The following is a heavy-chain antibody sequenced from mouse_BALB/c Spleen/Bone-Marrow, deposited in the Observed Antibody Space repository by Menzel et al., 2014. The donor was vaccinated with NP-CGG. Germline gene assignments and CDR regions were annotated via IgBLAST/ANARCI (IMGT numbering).Heavy chain of an antibody. CDR1: GFNIKDPY. CDR2: IDPANGNT. J-gene: IGHJ3*01. V-gene: IGHV14-3*02. Sequence: EVMLVESGAELVKPGAPVKLSCTASGFNIKDPYMHWVKQRPEQGLEWIGRIDPANGNTKYDPKFQGKATITADTSSNTAYLQLSSLTSEDTAVYYCAPYYYGRWFTYWGQGTLVTVSA. D-gene: IGHD1-1*01. CDR3: APYYYGRWFTY.